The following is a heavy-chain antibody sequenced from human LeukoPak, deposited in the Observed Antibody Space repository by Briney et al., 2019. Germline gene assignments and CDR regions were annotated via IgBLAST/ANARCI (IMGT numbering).Heavy chain of an antibody. D-gene: IGHD4-17*01. V-gene: IGHV3-21*01. CDR3: TRGYGDWFDP. J-gene: IGHJ5*02. Sequence: GGSLRLSCAASGFTFSGYDMNWVRQAPGKGLEWVSYISSDTTYIYYADSVKGRFSISRDNAKNTLYLQMNSLRAEDTAVYYCTRGYGDWFDPWGQGTLVTVSS. CDR2: ISSDTTYI. CDR1: GFTFSGYD.